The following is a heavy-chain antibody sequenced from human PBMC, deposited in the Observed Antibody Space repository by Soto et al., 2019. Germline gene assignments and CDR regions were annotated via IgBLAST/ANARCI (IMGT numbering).Heavy chain of an antibody. CDR1: GGSISNFY. D-gene: IGHD5-18*01. CDR2: VDYSGTA. V-gene: IGHV4-59*12. CDR3: ARADTAMTTPFDY. J-gene: IGHJ4*02. Sequence: QVQLQESGPGLVKPPETLSLPCTVSGGSISNFYWSWIRQPPGKGLEWIGYVDYSGTANYNPSLNSRVSMSVDTSKIQLSLKVTSVTAADTAMYYCARADTAMTTPFDYWGQGTLVTVSS.